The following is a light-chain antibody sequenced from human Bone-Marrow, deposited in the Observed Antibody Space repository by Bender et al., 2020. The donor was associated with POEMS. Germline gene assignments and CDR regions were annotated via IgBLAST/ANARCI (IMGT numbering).Light chain of an antibody. CDR3: QAWDNRNAV. CDR1: NLEKNY. CDR2: KDN. V-gene: IGLV3-1*01. Sequence: SYELTQAPSVAVSPGQTASITCSGDNLEKNYISWYQQKPGQSPVLLIYKDNERPSGIPERFSGSTSGNTVTLTISGTQGIDEAEYYCQAWDNRNAVFGGGTKLIVL. J-gene: IGLJ3*02.